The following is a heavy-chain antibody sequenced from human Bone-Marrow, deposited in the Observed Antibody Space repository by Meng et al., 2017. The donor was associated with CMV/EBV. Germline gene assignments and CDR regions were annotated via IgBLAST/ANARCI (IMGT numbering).Heavy chain of an antibody. CDR3: ARTYDFWSGYYLYYYYYGMDV. J-gene: IGHJ6*02. V-gene: IGHV3-30*04. CDR2: ISYDGSNK. D-gene: IGHD3-3*01. Sequence: GESLKISCAASGFTFSSYAMHWVRQAPGKGLEWVAVISYDGSNKYYADPVKGRFTISRDNSKNTLYLQMNSLRAEDTAVYYCARTYDFWSGYYLYYYYYGMDVWGQGTTVTVSS. CDR1: GFTFSSYA.